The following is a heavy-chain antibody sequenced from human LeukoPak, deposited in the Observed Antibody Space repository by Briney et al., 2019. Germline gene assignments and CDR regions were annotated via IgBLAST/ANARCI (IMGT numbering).Heavy chain of an antibody. CDR1: GFTFDDYA. J-gene: IGHJ4*02. D-gene: IGHD1-14*01. CDR3: AKSIRTRGFEPDY. Sequence: GGSLRLSCAASGFTFDDYAMHWVRQAPGTGLEWVSGISWNSGSIGYADSVKGRFTISRDNAKNSLYLQMNSLSAEDTALYYCAKSIRTRGFEPDYWGQGTLVTVSS. V-gene: IGHV3-9*01. CDR2: ISWNSGSI.